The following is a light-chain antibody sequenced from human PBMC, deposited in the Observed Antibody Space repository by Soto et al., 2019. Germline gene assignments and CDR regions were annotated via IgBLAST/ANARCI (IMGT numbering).Light chain of an antibody. Sequence: EIVMTQSPATLSVSPGERATLSCGASQIIRDYLAWYQQKPGQAPRLLIHGASTRAPGIPARFSGSGSGTDFTLTISXLQSEDFAVYYCQQYDKWPRTFGQGTKV. CDR1: QIIRDY. CDR2: GAS. J-gene: IGKJ1*01. CDR3: QQYDKWPRT. V-gene: IGKV3-15*01.